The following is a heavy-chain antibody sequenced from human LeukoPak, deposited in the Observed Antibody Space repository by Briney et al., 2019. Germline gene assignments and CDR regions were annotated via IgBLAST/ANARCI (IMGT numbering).Heavy chain of an antibody. J-gene: IGHJ3*02. V-gene: IGHV3-21*01. CDR2: IHSSSGSI. Sequence: GGSLGLSCAASGFNFTNYNMNWVCQAPGKGLEWVSSIHSSSGSIYYADSLKGRFTISRDNAKNSLYLQMNSLRAEDTAVYYCARDLAWDAFDIWGQGTVVTVSS. CDR1: GFNFTNYN. CDR3: ARDLAWDAFDI.